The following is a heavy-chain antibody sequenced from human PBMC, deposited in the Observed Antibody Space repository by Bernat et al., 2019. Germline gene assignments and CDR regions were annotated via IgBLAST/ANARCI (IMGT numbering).Heavy chain of an antibody. V-gene: IGHV3-33*01. Sequence: QVQLVESGGGVVQPGRSLRLSCAASGFTFSSYGMHWVRQAPGKGLEWVAVIWYDGSNKYYADSVKGRFTISRDNSKNTLYLQMNSLRAEDTAVYYCARESSSGSYWDYWGQGTLVTVSS. J-gene: IGHJ4*02. CDR1: GFTFSSYG. D-gene: IGHD1-26*01. CDR3: ARESSSGSYWDY. CDR2: IWYDGSNK.